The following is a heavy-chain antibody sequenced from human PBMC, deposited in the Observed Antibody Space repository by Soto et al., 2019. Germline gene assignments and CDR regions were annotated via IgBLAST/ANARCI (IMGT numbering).Heavy chain of an antibody. D-gene: IGHD3-16*01. V-gene: IGHV1-69*01. Sequence: QVQLVQSGAEVKQPGSSVTVSCKASGGTFTSYGVSWVRQAPGQGLEWMGGIIPIFGTTDYAQKFQGRVTITADESTNTVYMKLRTLRSDDTAVFYCARGDLTIGGDMTAGFDIWGQGTVVTVSS. CDR3: ARGDLTIGGDMTAGFDI. CDR2: IIPIFGTT. J-gene: IGHJ3*02. CDR1: GGTFTSYG.